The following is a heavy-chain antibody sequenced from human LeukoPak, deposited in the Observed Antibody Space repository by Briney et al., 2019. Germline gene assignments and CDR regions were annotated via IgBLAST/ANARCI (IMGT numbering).Heavy chain of an antibody. Sequence: SETLSLTCAVYGGSFSGYYWSWIRQHPGKGLEWIGEINHSGSTNYNPSLKSRVTISVDTSKNQFSLKLSSVTAADTAVYYCARDGWGVVVPAASFDIWGQGTTVTVSS. D-gene: IGHD2-2*01. J-gene: IGHJ3*02. CDR2: INHSGST. CDR3: ARDGWGVVVPAASFDI. CDR1: GGSFSGYY. V-gene: IGHV4-34*01.